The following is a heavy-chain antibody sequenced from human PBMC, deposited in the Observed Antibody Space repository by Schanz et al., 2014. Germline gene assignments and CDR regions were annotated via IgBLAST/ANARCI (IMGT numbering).Heavy chain of an antibody. CDR2: VHPSGTT. Sequence: VQLVESGGGLVKPGGSLRLSCAASGFTFSSYSLAWVRQPPGKGLEWIGEVHPSGTTNYNPSLSYRVTMSVDASKNQFSLKLTSVTAADTAVYYCARGQDHAKTGDLWGRGTLVTISS. CDR3: ARGQDHAKTGDL. V-gene: IGHV4-4*02. CDR1: GFTFSSYS. J-gene: IGHJ5*02. D-gene: IGHD2-2*01.